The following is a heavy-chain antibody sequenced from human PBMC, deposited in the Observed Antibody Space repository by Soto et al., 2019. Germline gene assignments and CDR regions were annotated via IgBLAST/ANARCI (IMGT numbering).Heavy chain of an antibody. D-gene: IGHD3-22*01. V-gene: IGHV3-21*01. CDR1: GFTFSTYS. Sequence: EVQLVESGGGLVKPGGSLRLSCAASGFTFSTYSMNWVRQAPGKGLEWVSSISSSSSYIYYADSVKGRLTISRDNAKNSLYLQMNSLRAEDTAVYYCASPEYYYDTSGWYYWGQGTLVTVSS. CDR3: ASPEYYYDTSGWYY. CDR2: ISSSSSYI. J-gene: IGHJ4*02.